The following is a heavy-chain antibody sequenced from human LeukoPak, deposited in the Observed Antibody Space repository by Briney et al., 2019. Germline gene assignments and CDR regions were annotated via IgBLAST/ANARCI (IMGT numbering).Heavy chain of an antibody. CDR3: AXRKDLLTYYYYMDV. CDR2: INTNTGNP. Sequence: GASVKVSCKASGYTFTNYAMNWVRQAPGQGLEWMGWINTNTGNPRYAQGFTGRFVFSLDTSVSTAYLQISSLKAEDTAVYYCAXRKDLLTYYYYMDVWGKGTTVTVSS. J-gene: IGHJ6*03. CDR1: GYTFTNYA. V-gene: IGHV7-4-1*02.